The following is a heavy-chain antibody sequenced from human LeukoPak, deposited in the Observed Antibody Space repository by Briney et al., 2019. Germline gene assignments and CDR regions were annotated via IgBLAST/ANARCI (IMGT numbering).Heavy chain of an antibody. D-gene: IGHD3-22*01. J-gene: IGHJ3*02. CDR1: GFTFSSYA. CDR3: ARRPGYYDSSGYYAFDI. Sequence: GGSLRLSCAASGFTFSSYAMSWVRQAPGKGLEWVSAISGSGGSTYYADSVKGRFTISRDNAKNSLYLQMNSLRAEDTAVYYCARRPGYYDSSGYYAFDIWGQGTMVTVSS. CDR2: ISGSGGST. V-gene: IGHV3-23*01.